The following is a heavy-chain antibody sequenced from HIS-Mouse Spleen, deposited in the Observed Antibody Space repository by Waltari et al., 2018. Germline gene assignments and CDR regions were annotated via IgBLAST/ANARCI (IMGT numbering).Heavy chain of an antibody. J-gene: IGHJ3*02. CDR2: FDPEDGET. CDR1: GYPPTELS. Sequence: QVQLVQSGAAVKKPGASVKVSCKVSGYPPTELSLHLVRTAPGKGLEWMGGFDPEDGETIYAQKFQGRVTMTEDTSTDTAYMELSSLRSEDTAVYYCATEVGLGITAFDIWGQGTMVTVSS. CDR3: ATEVGLGITAFDI. D-gene: IGHD7-27*01. V-gene: IGHV1-24*01.